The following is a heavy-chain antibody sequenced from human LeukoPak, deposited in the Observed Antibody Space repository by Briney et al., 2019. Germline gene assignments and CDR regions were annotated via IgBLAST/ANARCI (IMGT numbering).Heavy chain of an antibody. J-gene: IGHJ6*03. CDR2: ISGSGGST. D-gene: IGHD5-18*01. Sequence: GGSLRLSCAASGFTFSSYGMSWVRQAPGKGLEWVSAISGSGGSTYYADSVKGRFTISRDNSKNTLYLQMNSLRAEDTAVYYCARAGRGYSYGFVPSEIDYYYYYMDVWGKGTTVTVSS. CDR1: GFTFSSYG. CDR3: ARAGRGYSYGFVPSEIDYYYYYMDV. V-gene: IGHV3-23*01.